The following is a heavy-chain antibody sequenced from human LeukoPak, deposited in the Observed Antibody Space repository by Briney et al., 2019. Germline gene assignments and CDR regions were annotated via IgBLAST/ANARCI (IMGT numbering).Heavy chain of an antibody. CDR2: IRSSSSYI. CDR1: GFTFSSYA. V-gene: IGHV3-21*01. Sequence: GGSLRLSCAASGFTFSSYAMSWVRQAPGKGLEWVACIRSSSSYIYYADSVKGRFTISRDNAKNSLYLQMNSLRAEDTAVYYCARVSGSYAFDYWGQGTRVTVSS. CDR3: ARVSGSYAFDY. D-gene: IGHD1-26*01. J-gene: IGHJ4*02.